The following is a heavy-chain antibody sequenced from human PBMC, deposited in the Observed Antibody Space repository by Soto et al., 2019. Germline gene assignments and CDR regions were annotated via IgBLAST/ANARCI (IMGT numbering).Heavy chain of an antibody. J-gene: IGHJ3*02. V-gene: IGHV3-9*01. CDR1: GFTFEDFA. CDR2: ISWNSGSI. CDR3: AKTAPPYDSQGYYPFDI. Sequence: EVKLVESGGDLVQPGRSLRLSCAASGFTFEDFAMHWVRQAPGKGLEWVSGISWNSGSIGYADPVKGRFTISRDNAKNSLYLEMNSLKTEESALYYCAKTAPPYDSQGYYPFDIWGQGTLVSVSS. D-gene: IGHD3-22*01.